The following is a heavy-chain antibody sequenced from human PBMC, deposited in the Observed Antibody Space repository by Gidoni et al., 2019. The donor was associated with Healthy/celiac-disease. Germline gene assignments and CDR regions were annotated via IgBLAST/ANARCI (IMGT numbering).Heavy chain of an antibody. CDR2: IYYSGST. CDR3: ASSWSYGKNWFDP. V-gene: IGHV4-59*01. D-gene: IGHD5-18*01. CDR1: GGSISSYY. Sequence: QVQLQESGPGLVKPSETLSLTCTVSGGSISSYYWSWIRQPPGKGLEWIGYIYYSGSTNYNPSLKSRVTISVDTSKNQFSLKLSSVTAADTAVYYCASSWSYGKNWFDPWGQGTLVTVSS. J-gene: IGHJ5*02.